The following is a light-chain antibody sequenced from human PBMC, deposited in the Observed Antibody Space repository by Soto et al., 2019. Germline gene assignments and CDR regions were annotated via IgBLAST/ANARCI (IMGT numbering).Light chain of an antibody. Sequence: VLTQPPSASWTPGQRVTISCSGSSSNIGSNTVNWYQQLPGTAPKLLIYSNNQRPSGVPGRFSGSKSGTSASLAISGLQSEDEADYYCAAWDDSLNGYVFGTGTKVTVL. CDR3: AAWDDSLNGYV. J-gene: IGLJ1*01. CDR2: SNN. V-gene: IGLV1-44*01. CDR1: SSNIGSNT.